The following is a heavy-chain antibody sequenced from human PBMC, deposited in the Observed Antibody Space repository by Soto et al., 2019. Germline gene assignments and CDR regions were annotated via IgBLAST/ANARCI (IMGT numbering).Heavy chain of an antibody. CDR2: IYWDDDK. D-gene: IGHD2-21*02. CDR3: IQSRCGGDCLQSYASYYYYGMDV. CDR1: AFSLSTGGVG. J-gene: IGHJ6*02. V-gene: IGHV2-5*02. Sequence: SGPTLVNPTQTLTLTCTFSAFSLSTGGVGVGWIRQPPAKALEWLAPIYWDDDKRYSPSLRSRLTITKDTSKSQVVLTMTNMDPVDTATYYCIQSRCGGDCLQSYASYYYYGMDVWGQGTTVTVSS.